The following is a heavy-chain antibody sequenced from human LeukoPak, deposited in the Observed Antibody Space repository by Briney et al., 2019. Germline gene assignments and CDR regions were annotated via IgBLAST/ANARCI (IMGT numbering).Heavy chain of an antibody. J-gene: IGHJ4*02. V-gene: IGHV1-18*01. D-gene: IGHD3-9*01. CDR1: GYTFPSYG. CDR3: ATKHQSSNYDILTGELDY. Sequence: ASVKVSCKASGYTFPSYGISWVRQAPGQGPEWMGWISAYNGNTNYAQKLQGRVTMTTDTSTSTAYMELRSLRSEDTAVYYCATKHQSSNYDILTGELDYWGQGTLVTVSS. CDR2: ISAYNGNT.